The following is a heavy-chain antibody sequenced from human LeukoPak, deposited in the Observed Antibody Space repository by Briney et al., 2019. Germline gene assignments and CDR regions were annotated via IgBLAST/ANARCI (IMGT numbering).Heavy chain of an antibody. Sequence: ASVKVSCKASGYTFTSYDINWVRQATGQGLEWMGWMNPNSGNTGYAQKFQGRVTITRNTSISTAYMELSSLRSEDTAVYYCATGRAGAFSSSWDNFDYWGQGTLVTVSS. V-gene: IGHV1-8*03. D-gene: IGHD6-13*01. CDR3: ATGRAGAFSSSWDNFDY. J-gene: IGHJ4*02. CDR2: MNPNSGNT. CDR1: GYTFTSYD.